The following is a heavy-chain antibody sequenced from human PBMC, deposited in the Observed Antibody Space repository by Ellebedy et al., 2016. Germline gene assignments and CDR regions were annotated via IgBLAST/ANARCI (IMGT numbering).Heavy chain of an antibody. D-gene: IGHD3-9*01. Sequence: GGSLRLXXAGSGFTFGGYGMSWFRQAPGQGLEWLSFIRREADGATAEYAASVKGRFTISRDDSKSIAYLQMDSLKTEDTAKYFCSRVKILQTSDYWGQGILVTVSS. CDR2: IRREADGATA. CDR1: GFTFGGYG. CDR3: SRVKILQTSDY. V-gene: IGHV3-49*03. J-gene: IGHJ4*02.